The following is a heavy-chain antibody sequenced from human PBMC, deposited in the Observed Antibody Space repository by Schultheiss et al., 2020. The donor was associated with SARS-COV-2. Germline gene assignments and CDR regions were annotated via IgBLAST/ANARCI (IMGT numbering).Heavy chain of an antibody. D-gene: IGHD1-1*01. J-gene: IGHJ6*02. CDR2: ISGSGGSA. CDR1: GFTFSSYV. CDR3: AKDGPANTNYGLDV. V-gene: IGHV3-23*01. Sequence: GGSLRLSCAASGFTFSSYVMSWVRQAPGKGLKWVSAISGSGGSAYFADSVKGRFTISRDNSKNTLYLQMNSLRAEDTAVYYCAKDGPANTNYGLDVWGQGTTVTVSS.